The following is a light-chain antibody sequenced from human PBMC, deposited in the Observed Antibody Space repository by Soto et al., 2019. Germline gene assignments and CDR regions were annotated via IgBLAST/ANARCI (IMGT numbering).Light chain of an antibody. CDR2: DAS. J-gene: IGKJ4*01. Sequence: ELVLTQSPATLSLSPGERATLSCRASQSISSYLAWYQHKPGQAPRLLIYDASNRATGIPARFSGSGSGTDFTLTISSLEPEEFAVYYCQKRSNWPLTVGRGNKVDIK. CDR1: QSISSY. V-gene: IGKV3-11*01. CDR3: QKRSNWPLT.